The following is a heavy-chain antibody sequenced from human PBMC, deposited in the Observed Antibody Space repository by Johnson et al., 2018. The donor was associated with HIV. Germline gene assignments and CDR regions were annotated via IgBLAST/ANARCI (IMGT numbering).Heavy chain of an antibody. D-gene: IGHD3-3*01. CDR2: INWNGGST. V-gene: IGHV3-20*04. J-gene: IGHJ3*02. Sequence: VQLVESGGGIVRPGGSLRLSCAASGFTFDDYGMSWVRQAPGKGLEWVSGINWNGGSTGYADSVKGRVTISGDNATKSLYLQLNSLETEDTAMYCWAREGGDGFLEWLYTFDIWGQGTMVTVSS. CDR1: GFTFDDYG. CDR3: AREGGDGFLEWLYTFDI.